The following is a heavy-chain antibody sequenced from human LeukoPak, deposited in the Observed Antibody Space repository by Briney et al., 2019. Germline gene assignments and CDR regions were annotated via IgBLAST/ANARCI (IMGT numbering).Heavy chain of an antibody. Sequence: GGSLRLSCAASGFTFSSYGMHWVRQAPGKGLEWVAVISYDGSNKYYADSVKGRFTISRDNSKNTLYLQMNRLRAEDTAVYYCAKDSGQWLPHDAFDIWGQGTMVTVSS. J-gene: IGHJ3*02. CDR1: GFTFSSYG. CDR2: ISYDGSNK. D-gene: IGHD6-19*01. V-gene: IGHV3-30*18. CDR3: AKDSGQWLPHDAFDI.